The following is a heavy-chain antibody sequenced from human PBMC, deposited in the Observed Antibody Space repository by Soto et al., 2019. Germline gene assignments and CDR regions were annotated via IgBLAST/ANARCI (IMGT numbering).Heavy chain of an antibody. D-gene: IGHD3-3*01. CDR3: ASGYDFWSGGAYMDV. V-gene: IGHV1-3*01. Sequence: QVQLVQSGAEVKKPGASVKVSCKASGYTFTSYAMHWVRQAPGQRLEWMGWINAGNGNTKYSQKFQGRVTITRDTAASTAYMELSSLRSEDTAVYYCASGYDFWSGGAYMDVWGKGTTVTVSS. CDR1: GYTFTSYA. CDR2: INAGNGNT. J-gene: IGHJ6*03.